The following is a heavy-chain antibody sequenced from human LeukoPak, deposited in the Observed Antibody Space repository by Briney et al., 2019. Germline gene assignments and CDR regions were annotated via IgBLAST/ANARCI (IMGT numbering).Heavy chain of an antibody. CDR3: ARGRVAVAGTLVDY. V-gene: IGHV4-34*01. Sequence: SETLSFTCAVHGGSFNGYYWSWIRQPPGKGLEWTGEINHSGSTNYNPSLKSRVTISVDTSKNQFSLKLSSVTAAGTAVYYCARGRVAVAGTLVDYWGQGTLVTVSS. D-gene: IGHD6-19*01. J-gene: IGHJ4*02. CDR1: GGSFNGYY. CDR2: INHSGST.